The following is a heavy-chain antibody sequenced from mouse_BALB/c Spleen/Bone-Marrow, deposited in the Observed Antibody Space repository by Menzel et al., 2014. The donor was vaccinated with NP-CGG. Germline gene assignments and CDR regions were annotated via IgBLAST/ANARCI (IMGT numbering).Heavy chain of an antibody. D-gene: IGHD3-1*01. CDR3: TRGLRAWFAY. J-gene: IGHJ3*01. CDR1: GYTFTSYY. V-gene: IGHV1S81*02. Sequence: QVQLKESGAELVKSGASVKLSCKASGYTFTSYYMYWVKQRPGQGLEWIGGINPSNGGTNFDEKFKSKATLTVDKSSSTAYMQLSSLTSEDSAVYYCTRGLRAWFAYWGQGTLVTVSA. CDR2: INPSNGGT.